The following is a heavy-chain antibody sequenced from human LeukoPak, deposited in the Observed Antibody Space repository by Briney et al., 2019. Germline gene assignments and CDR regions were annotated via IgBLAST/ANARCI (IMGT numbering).Heavy chain of an antibody. V-gene: IGHV3-21*01. J-gene: IGHJ4*02. Sequence: GGSLRLSCAASGFTFSSYSMNWVRQAPGKGLEWVSSISSSSSYIYYVDSVKGRFTISRDNAKNSLYLQMNSLRAEDTAVYYCARAKGDYGFDYWGQGTLVTVSS. D-gene: IGHD4-17*01. CDR2: ISSSSSYI. CDR1: GFTFSSYS. CDR3: ARAKGDYGFDY.